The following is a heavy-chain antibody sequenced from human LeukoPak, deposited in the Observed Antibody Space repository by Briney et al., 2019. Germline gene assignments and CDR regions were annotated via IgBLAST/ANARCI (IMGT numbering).Heavy chain of an antibody. J-gene: IGHJ4*02. Sequence: GESLKISCKGSGYSFTSYWIGWVRQMPGKGVEWMGIIYPGDSDTRYSPSFQGQVTISADKSITTAYLQWSSLKASDTAIYYCARQPHSANFDYWGQGTLVTVSS. CDR3: ARQPHSANFDY. CDR1: GYSFTSYW. D-gene: IGHD6-13*01. V-gene: IGHV5-51*01. CDR2: IYPGDSDT.